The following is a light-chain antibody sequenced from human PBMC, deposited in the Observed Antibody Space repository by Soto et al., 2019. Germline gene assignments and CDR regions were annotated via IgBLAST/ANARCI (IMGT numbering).Light chain of an antibody. J-gene: IGKJ1*01. Sequence: DIQMTQSPSSLSASVGDRVTITCRASQSISSYLNWYQQKPGKAPKLLIYAASSLQSGVPSRFSGSGSGTDFTLTISCLQPEDFATYYCQQSYSTPCTFGQGTKV. V-gene: IGKV1-39*01. CDR2: AAS. CDR1: QSISSY. CDR3: QQSYSTPCT.